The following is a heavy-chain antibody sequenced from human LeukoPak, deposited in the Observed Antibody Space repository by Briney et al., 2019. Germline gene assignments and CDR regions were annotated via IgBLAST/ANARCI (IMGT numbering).Heavy chain of an antibody. J-gene: IGHJ4*02. V-gene: IGHV3-30*18. CDR1: GFTFSSYG. D-gene: IGHD6-19*01. CDR3: AKGGMIAVAGLVDY. Sequence: QTGGSLRLSCAASGFTFSSYGMHWVRQAPGKGLEWVAVISYDGSNKYYADSVKGRFTISRDNSKNSLYLQMNSLRAEDTAVYYCAKGGMIAVAGLVDYWGQGTLVTVSS. CDR2: ISYDGSNK.